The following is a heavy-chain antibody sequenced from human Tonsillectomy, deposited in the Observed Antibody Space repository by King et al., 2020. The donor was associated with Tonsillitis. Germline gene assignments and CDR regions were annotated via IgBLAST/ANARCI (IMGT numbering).Heavy chain of an antibody. Sequence: VQLVQSGAEVKKPGSSVKVSCKASGGTFSSYAISWVRQAPGQGLDWMGGLIPLFGTANYAQKFQGRITIIADESTRTAYMELSSLRSEDTAVYYCAEDYYDSSGYWFDYWGQGILVTVSS. V-gene: IGHV1-69*12. CDR3: AEDYYDSSGYWFDY. CDR1: GGTFSSYA. J-gene: IGHJ4*02. CDR2: LIPLFGTA. D-gene: IGHD3-22*01.